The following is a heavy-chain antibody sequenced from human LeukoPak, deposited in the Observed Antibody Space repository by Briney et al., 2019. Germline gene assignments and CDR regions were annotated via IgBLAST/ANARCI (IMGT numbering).Heavy chain of an antibody. J-gene: IGHJ3*02. D-gene: IGHD1-26*01. CDR1: GFTFSDYY. CDR3: ARPVGATIDPDADAFDI. CDR2: ISSSGRTT. V-gene: IGHV3-11*01. Sequence: GGSLRLSCAASGFTFSDYYMSWIRQAPGKGLEWVSYISSSGRTTYHADSVKGRFTISRDNAKNSLYLQMNSLRAEDTAVYYCARPVGATIDPDADAFDIWGQGTMVTVSS.